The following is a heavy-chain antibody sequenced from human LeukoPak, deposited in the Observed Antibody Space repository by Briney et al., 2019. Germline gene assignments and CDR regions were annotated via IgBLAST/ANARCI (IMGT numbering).Heavy chain of an antibody. CDR3: AKDCSSTSCYLNDDAFDI. CDR1: GFTFSNYG. V-gene: IGHV3-30*02. J-gene: IGHJ3*02. Sequence: PGGSLRLSCAASGFTFSNYGVHWVRQAPGKGLEWVAFIRYDGSNKYYADSVKGRFTISRDNSKNTLYLQMNSLRAEDTAVYYCAKDCSSTSCYLNDDAFDIWGQGTMVTVSS. D-gene: IGHD2-2*01. CDR2: IRYDGSNK.